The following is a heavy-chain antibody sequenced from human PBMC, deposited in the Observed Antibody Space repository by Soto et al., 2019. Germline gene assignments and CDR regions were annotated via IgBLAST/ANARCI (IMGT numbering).Heavy chain of an antibody. J-gene: IGHJ3*02. CDR1: GYTFTSYG. CDR3: ARDRHDGSSDALDI. D-gene: IGHD6-13*01. V-gene: IGHV1-18*01. CDR2: ISAYNGNT. Sequence: ASVKVSCKASGYTFTSYGISWVRQAPGQGLEWMGWISAYNGNTNYAQKLQGRVTMTTDTSTSTACMELRSLRSDDKPVYYCARDRHDGSSDALDIWGQGTMVTVSS.